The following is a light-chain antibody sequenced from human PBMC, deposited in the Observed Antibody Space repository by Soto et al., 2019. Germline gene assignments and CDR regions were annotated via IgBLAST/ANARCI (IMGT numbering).Light chain of an antibody. V-gene: IGKV3-20*01. CDR1: QSVGFTF. J-gene: IGKJ4*01. Sequence: EIVMTQSPATLSVSPGERATLSCRASQSVGFTFITWYQQIPGQAPRLLIYAASSRASGIPDRFSGSGSGTDFTLTISRLEPEDFAVYYCHQYGNSPPTFGGGTKVEIK. CDR3: HQYGNSPPT. CDR2: AAS.